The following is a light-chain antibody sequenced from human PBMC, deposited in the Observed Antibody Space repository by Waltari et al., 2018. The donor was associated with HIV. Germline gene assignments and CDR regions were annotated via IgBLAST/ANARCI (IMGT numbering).Light chain of an antibody. CDR2: SNK. V-gene: IGLV1-44*01. Sequence: QSVLTQPPSASGTPGQRVTISCSGSSSNIGSNTVNWYQQLPGTAPKLLIYSNKQRPSGVPDRFAGSKSGTSASLAISGRQSEDEADYYCAAWDDSLNGPVFGGGTKLTVL. CDR1: SSNIGSNT. J-gene: IGLJ3*02. CDR3: AAWDDSLNGPV.